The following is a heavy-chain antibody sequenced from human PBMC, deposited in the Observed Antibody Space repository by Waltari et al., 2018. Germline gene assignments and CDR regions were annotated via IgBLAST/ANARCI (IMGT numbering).Heavy chain of an antibody. CDR1: GFTVSSNY. CDR3: ARDNDSSGGGGYYFDY. J-gene: IGHJ4*02. Sequence: SGFTVSSNYMSWVRQAPGKGLEWVSVIYSGGSTYYADSVKGRFTISRDNSKNSLHLQMNSLGPEDTAVYYCARDNDSSGGGGYYFDYWGQGALVTVSS. CDR2: IYSGGST. V-gene: IGHV3-66*01. D-gene: IGHD6-19*01.